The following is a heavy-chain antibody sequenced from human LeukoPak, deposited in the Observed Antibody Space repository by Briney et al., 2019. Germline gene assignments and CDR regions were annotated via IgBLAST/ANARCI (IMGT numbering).Heavy chain of an antibody. V-gene: IGHV3-33*01. CDR2: IWFDGKNE. D-gene: IGHD2-8*01. Sequence: GRSLRLSCAVSGFTFSSYGMHWVRQAPGKGLEWVADIWFDGKNEHFADSVKGRFTISRDNSKNTMYLQINSLRAEDTAVYYCARDRHCANGVCHSPPGMDVWGQGTTVTVSS. J-gene: IGHJ6*02. CDR3: ARDRHCANGVCHSPPGMDV. CDR1: GFTFSSYG.